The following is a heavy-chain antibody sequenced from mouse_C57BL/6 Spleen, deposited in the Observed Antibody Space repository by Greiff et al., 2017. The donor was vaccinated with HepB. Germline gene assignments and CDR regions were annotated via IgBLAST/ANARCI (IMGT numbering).Heavy chain of an antibody. D-gene: IGHD2-12*01. V-gene: IGHV1-69*01. CDR1: GYTFTSYW. CDR2: IDPSDSYT. Sequence: QVQLQQPGAELVMPGASVKLSCKASGYTFTSYWMHWVKQRPGQGLEWIGEIDPSDSYTNYNQKFKGKSTLTVDKSSSTAYMQLSSLTSEDSAVYYCARGDLRRDYYAMDYWGQGTSVTVSS. CDR3: ARGDLRRDYYAMDY. J-gene: IGHJ4*01.